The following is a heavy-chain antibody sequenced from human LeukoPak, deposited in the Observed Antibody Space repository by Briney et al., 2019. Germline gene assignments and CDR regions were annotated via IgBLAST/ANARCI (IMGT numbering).Heavy chain of an antibody. CDR3: ARGGGLDV. CDR1: GFTFSSYA. J-gene: IGHJ6*02. D-gene: IGHD3-16*01. V-gene: IGHV3-23*01. CDR2: ISGSGGST. Sequence: PWGSLRLSCAASGFTFSSYAMSWVRQAPGKGLEWVSAISGSGGSTYYADSVKGRFTISRDNAKNSLYLQMSNLRAEGTAVYFCARGGGLDVWGQGATVTVSS.